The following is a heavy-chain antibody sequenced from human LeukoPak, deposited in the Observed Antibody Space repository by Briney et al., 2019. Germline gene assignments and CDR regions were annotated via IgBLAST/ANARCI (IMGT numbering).Heavy chain of an antibody. CDR1: GVTFSSYG. CDR3: AKSGIWWLRVDY. D-gene: IGHD5-12*01. J-gene: IGHJ4*02. CDR2: ISYDGSNK. Sequence: GGSLRLSCAASGVTFSSYGMHWVRQAPGKGLEWVAVISYDGSNKYYADSVKGRFTISRDNSKNTLYLQMNSLRAEDTAVYYCAKSGIWWLRVDYWGQGTLVTVSS. V-gene: IGHV3-30*18.